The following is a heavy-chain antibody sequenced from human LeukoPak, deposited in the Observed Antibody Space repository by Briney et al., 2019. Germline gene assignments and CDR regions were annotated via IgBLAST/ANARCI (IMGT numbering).Heavy chain of an antibody. CDR2: IYYSGGT. V-gene: IGHV4-59*01. CDR3: ARLITMVRGVVSEFDY. J-gene: IGHJ4*02. Sequence: PSETLSLTCTVSGGSISSYYWSWIRQPPGKGLEWIGYIYYSGGTNYNPPLKSRVTISVDTSRNQFSLKLSSVTAADTAVYYCARLITMVRGVVSEFDYWGQGTLVTVSS. CDR1: GGSISSYY. D-gene: IGHD3-10*01.